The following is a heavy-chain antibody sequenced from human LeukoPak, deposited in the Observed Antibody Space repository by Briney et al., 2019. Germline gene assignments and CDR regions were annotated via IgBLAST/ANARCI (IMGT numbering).Heavy chain of an antibody. Sequence: GGSLRLSCAASGLTFSSYWMHWVRQAPGKGLVWVSRINSDGSSTSYADSVKGRFTISRDNSKNTLYLQMNSLRADDTAVYYCAMKAVPRPRLHDAFDFWGQGTVVSVSS. V-gene: IGHV3-74*01. D-gene: IGHD5-24*01. CDR1: GLTFSSYW. J-gene: IGHJ3*01. CDR3: AMKAVPRPRLHDAFDF. CDR2: INSDGSST.